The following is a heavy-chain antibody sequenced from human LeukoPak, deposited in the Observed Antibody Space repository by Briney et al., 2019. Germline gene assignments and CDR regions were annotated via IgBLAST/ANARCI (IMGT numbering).Heavy chain of an antibody. V-gene: IGHV1-2*02. J-gene: IGHJ1*01. Sequence: GASVRVSCKASGYTFTGYYMHWVRQAPGQGLEWMGWINPNSGGTNYAQKFQGRVTMTRDTSISTAYMELSGLRSDDTAVYYCARQSIAARVFQHWGQGTLVTVSS. CDR2: INPNSGGT. D-gene: IGHD6-6*01. CDR3: ARQSIAARVFQH. CDR1: GYTFTGYY.